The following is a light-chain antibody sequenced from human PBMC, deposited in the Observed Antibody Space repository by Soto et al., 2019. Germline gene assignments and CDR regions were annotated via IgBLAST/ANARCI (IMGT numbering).Light chain of an antibody. J-gene: IGLJ1*01. CDR1: SSDVGGYDY. V-gene: IGLV2-8*01. CDR2: EVT. Sequence: QSALTQPPSASGSPGQSVTISCTGTSSDVGGYDYVSWYQQHPGKAPKLMIYEVTKRPSGVPDRFSGSKSDNTASLTVSGLQAEDEADYYCVSYAGGTYVFGTGTKLTVL. CDR3: VSYAGGTYV.